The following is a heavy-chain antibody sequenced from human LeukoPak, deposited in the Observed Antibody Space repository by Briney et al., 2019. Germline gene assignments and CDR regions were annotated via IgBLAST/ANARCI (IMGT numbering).Heavy chain of an antibody. CDR2: ISWNSGSI. D-gene: IGHD3-10*01. CDR3: AKGDPNYYGSGSGAFDI. CDR1: GFTFDDYA. V-gene: IGHV3-9*01. Sequence: GGSLRLSCAASGFTFDDYAMHWVRQAPGKGLEWVSGISWNSGSIGYANSVKGRFTISRDNAKNSLYLQMNSLRAEDTALYYCAKGDPNYYGSGSGAFDIWGQGTMVTVSS. J-gene: IGHJ3*02.